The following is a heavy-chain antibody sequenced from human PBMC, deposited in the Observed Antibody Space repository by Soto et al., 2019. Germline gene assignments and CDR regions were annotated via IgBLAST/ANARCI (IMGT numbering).Heavy chain of an antibody. V-gene: IGHV3-30*18. D-gene: IGHD3-22*01. CDR1: GFTFSSYA. CDR3: AKTFADYDVTGHPDH. J-gene: IGHJ4*02. CDR2: ISYDGSAK. Sequence: GGSLRLSCAASGFTFSSYAMHWVRQAPGKGLEWVAVISYDGSAKYYADSVKGRFTISRDNSKNTLYLQMNSLSAEDTAVYHCAKTFADYDVTGHPDHWGQGTLVTVSS.